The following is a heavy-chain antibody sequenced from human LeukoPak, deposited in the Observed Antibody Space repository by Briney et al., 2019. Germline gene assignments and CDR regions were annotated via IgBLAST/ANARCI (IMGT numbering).Heavy chain of an antibody. CDR3: ARVVPFDSSYSSSWYSFGMDV. CDR2: MNPNSGNT. V-gene: IGHV1-8*01. D-gene: IGHD6-13*01. Sequence: ASVKVSCKASGYTFTSYDINLVRQAPGQGLEWMGWMNPNSGNTGYAQKFQGRVTMTRNTSISTAYMELSSLRSEDTAVYYCARVVPFDSSYSSSWYSFGMDVWGQGTTVTVSS. J-gene: IGHJ6*02. CDR1: GYTFTSYD.